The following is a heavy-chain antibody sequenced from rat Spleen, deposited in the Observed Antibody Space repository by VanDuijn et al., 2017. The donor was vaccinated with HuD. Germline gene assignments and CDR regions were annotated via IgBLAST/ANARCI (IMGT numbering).Heavy chain of an antibody. CDR1: GFTFSDYY. J-gene: IGHJ2*01. CDR2: ISYDGSST. V-gene: IGHV5-29*01. CDR3: TIGSDFRD. Sequence: EVQLVESDGGLVQPGRSLKLSCAASGFTFSDYYMAWVRQAPTKGLEWVATISYDGSSTYYRDSVKGRFTISRDTAENTLYLQMTSLRSEDTATYYCTIGSDFRDWGRGFMVTVSS. D-gene: IGHD3-7*01.